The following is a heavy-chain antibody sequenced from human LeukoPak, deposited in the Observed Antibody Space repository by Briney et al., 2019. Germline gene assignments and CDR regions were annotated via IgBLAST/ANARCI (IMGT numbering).Heavy chain of an antibody. D-gene: IGHD2-2*01. J-gene: IGHJ6*03. CDR2: INHSGST. V-gene: IGHV4-34*01. Sequence: SETLSLTCAVYGGSFSGYYWSWIRQPPGKGLEWIGEINHSGSTNYNPSLKSRVTISVDTSKNQFSLKLSSVTAADTAVYYCARGWGYCSSTSCYRGYYYYMDVWGKGTTVTVSS. CDR1: GGSFSGYY. CDR3: ARGWGYCSSTSCYRGYYYYMDV.